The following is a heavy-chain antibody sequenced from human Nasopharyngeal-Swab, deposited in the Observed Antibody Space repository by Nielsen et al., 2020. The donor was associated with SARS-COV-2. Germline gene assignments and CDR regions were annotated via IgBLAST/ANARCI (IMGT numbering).Heavy chain of an antibody. CDR3: ARWDYSNYDLDY. Sequence: GESLKIYCAASGFTFSSYSMNWVRQAPGKGLEWVSSISSSSSYIYYADSVKGRFTISRGNAKNSLYLQMNSLRAEDTAVYYCARWDYSNYDLDYWGQGTLVTVSS. V-gene: IGHV3-21*01. D-gene: IGHD4-11*01. CDR2: ISSSSSYI. CDR1: GFTFSSYS. J-gene: IGHJ4*02.